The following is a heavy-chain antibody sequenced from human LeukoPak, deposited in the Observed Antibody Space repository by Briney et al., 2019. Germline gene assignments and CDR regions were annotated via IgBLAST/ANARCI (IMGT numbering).Heavy chain of an antibody. CDR2: ISTSSSYI. Sequence: GGSLRLSCSASGFTFSNYGMHWVRQAPGKGLEWLSYISTSSSYIYYADSVKGRFTVSRDNAMNSLFLQMNSLIAEDTAVYYCARVGIRFLEQYYFDYWGQGTLVTVSS. CDR3: ARVGIRFLEQYYFDY. CDR1: GFTFSNYG. J-gene: IGHJ4*02. D-gene: IGHD3-3*01. V-gene: IGHV3-21*01.